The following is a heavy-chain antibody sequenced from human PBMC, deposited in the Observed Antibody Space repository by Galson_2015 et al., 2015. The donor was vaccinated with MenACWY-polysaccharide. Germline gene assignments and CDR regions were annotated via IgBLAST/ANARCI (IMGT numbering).Heavy chain of an antibody. J-gene: IGHJ6*02. CDR2: ISSSSSYI. CDR3: ARGLTIYGDYYYGMDV. D-gene: IGHD4-17*01. Sequence: SLLLSCAASGFPFRRSRLPWVLPSPGKGLEWVSSISSSSSYIYYADSVKGRFTISRDNAKNSLYLQMNSLRAEDTAVYYCARGLTIYGDYYYGMDVWGQGTTVTVSS. CDR1: GFPFRRSR. V-gene: IGHV3-21*01.